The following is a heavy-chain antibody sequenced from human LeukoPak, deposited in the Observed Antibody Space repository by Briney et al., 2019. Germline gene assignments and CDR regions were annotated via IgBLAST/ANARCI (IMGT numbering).Heavy chain of an antibody. J-gene: IGHJ4*02. D-gene: IGHD4-11*01. Sequence: GASVKVSCKASGGTFSTYTITWVQQAPGQGLEWMGRIIPILGITNYAQKFQGRVTITADKSTSTAYMELSSLRSEDTAVYFCARLHDYSDFGLDYWGQGTLVTVSS. CDR2: IIPILGIT. CDR1: GGTFSTYT. V-gene: IGHV1-69*02. CDR3: ARLHDYSDFGLDY.